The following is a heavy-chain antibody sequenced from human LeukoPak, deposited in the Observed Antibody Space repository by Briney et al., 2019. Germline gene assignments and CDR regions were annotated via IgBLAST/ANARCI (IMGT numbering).Heavy chain of an antibody. V-gene: IGHV4-34*01. CDR1: GGSFSGYY. CDR3: ARAGGRVYYYYMDV. Sequence: PSETLSLTCAVYGGSFSGYYWSWIRQPPGKGLEWIGEINHSGSTNYNPSLKSRVTISVDTSKNQFSLKLSSVTAADTAVYYCARAGGRVYYYYMDVWGKGTTVTVSS. D-gene: IGHD2-15*01. J-gene: IGHJ6*03. CDR2: INHSGST.